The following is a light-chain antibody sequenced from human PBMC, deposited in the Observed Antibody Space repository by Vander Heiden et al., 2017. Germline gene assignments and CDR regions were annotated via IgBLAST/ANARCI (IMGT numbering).Light chain of an antibody. CDR2: WAS. J-gene: IGKJ2*01. CDR3: QQDDSTPYT. V-gene: IGKV4-1*01. CDR1: QSVLYSSNNKNY. Sequence: DIVVTQSPDSLAMSLGERATINCKSSQSVLYSSNNKNYLAWYQQKPGQPPKLLIYWASTRESGVPDRFSGSGSGTDFTLTISSLQAEDVAVYYCQQDDSTPYTFGQGTKLEIK.